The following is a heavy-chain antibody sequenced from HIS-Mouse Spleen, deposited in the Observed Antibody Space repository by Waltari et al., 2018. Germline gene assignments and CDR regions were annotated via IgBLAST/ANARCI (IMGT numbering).Heavy chain of an antibody. CDR3: AREIPYSSSWYDWYFDL. Sequence: QLQLHESGPGLVKPSGTVALTCTVSGGSSSSSRYYWGWIRQPPGKGLEWIGSIYYSGSTYYNPSLKSRVTISVDTSKNQFSLKLSSVTAADTAVYYCAREIPYSSSWYDWYFDLWGRGTLVTVSS. CDR2: IYYSGST. CDR1: GGSSSSSRYY. D-gene: IGHD6-13*01. J-gene: IGHJ2*01. V-gene: IGHV4-39*07.